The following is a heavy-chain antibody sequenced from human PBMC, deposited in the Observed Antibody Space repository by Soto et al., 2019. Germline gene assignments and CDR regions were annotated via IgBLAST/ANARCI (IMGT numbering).Heavy chain of an antibody. V-gene: IGHV4-4*02. D-gene: IGHD3-10*01. CDR3: ARASASSKLRGVVIN. Sequence: QVQLQESGPGLVKPSGTLSLTCALSGASIITDNWWSWVHQPPGKEMEWIGEIYHSGNTNFNPSVKSRVTISVDTSKNQFSLTVSSVTAADTAIYYCARASASSKLRGVVINWGQGTLVTVSS. CDR2: IYHSGNT. J-gene: IGHJ4*02. CDR1: GASIITDNW.